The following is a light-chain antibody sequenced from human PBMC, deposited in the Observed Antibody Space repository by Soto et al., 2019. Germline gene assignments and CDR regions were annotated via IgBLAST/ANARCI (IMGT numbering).Light chain of an antibody. CDR1: QSISSY. J-gene: IGKJ2*01. V-gene: IGKV1-39*01. Sequence: DIPMTQSPSSLSASVGDRVTITCRASQSISSYLNWYQQKPGKATKLLIYAASSLQSGVPSRFSGSGSVTDFTLTIGSLKPEDFATYYCQQSYSTPTFGQGTKLEIK. CDR3: QQSYSTPT. CDR2: AAS.